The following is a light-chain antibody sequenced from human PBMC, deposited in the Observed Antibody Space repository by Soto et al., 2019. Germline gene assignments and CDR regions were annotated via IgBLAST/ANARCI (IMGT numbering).Light chain of an antibody. J-gene: IGKJ1*01. CDR3: QQLSGYPWT. CDR2: AAS. CDR1: QGISSF. V-gene: IGKV1-9*01. Sequence: DILLTQSPSFLSASIGDRVTFTCRASQGISSFLAWYQHTPGKAPKLLIYAASTLQSGVPSRCSGSGSGREFTLTINSLQPEDFATYYCQQLSGYPWTFGQGTKVEIK.